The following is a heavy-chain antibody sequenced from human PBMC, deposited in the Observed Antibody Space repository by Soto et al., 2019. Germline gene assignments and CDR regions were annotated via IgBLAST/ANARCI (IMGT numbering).Heavy chain of an antibody. V-gene: IGHV1-69*13. CDR1: GGTFSSYA. Sequence: ASVKVSCKASGGTFSSYAISWVRQAPGQGLEWMGGIIPIFGTANYAQKFQGRVTITADESTSTAYMELSSLRSEDTAVYYCARDSFKRYSSGWSSTSYFDYWGQGTLVTVSS. J-gene: IGHJ4*02. D-gene: IGHD6-19*01. CDR3: ARDSFKRYSSGWSSTSYFDY. CDR2: IIPIFGTA.